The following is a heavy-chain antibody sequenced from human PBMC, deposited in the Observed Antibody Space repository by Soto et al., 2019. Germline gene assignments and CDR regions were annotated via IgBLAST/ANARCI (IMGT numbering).Heavy chain of an antibody. V-gene: IGHV4-4*07. CDR3: ARNGAIIAAADYGMDV. J-gene: IGHJ6*02. Sequence: SETRSLTCTVSGGSISSYYWSWIRQPAGKGLEWIGRIYTSGSTNYNPSLKSRVTMSVDTSKNQFSLKLSSVTAADTAVYYCARNGAIIAAADYGMDVWGQGTTVTVSS. D-gene: IGHD6-13*01. CDR1: GGSISSYY. CDR2: IYTSGST.